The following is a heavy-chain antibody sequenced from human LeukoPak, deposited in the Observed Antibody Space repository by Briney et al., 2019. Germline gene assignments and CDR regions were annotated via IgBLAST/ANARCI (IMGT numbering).Heavy chain of an antibody. CDR2: IIPSLGIA. V-gene: IGHV1-69*04. D-gene: IGHD3-10*01. Sequence: SVKVSCKASGGTFSSYAIRWVRQAPGQGLEWMGRIIPSLGIANYAQKFQGRVTITGDKSTSTAYMELSSLRSEDTAVYYCALYYYGSGSYWDAFDIWGQGTMVTVSS. CDR1: GGTFSSYA. CDR3: ALYYYGSGSYWDAFDI. J-gene: IGHJ3*02.